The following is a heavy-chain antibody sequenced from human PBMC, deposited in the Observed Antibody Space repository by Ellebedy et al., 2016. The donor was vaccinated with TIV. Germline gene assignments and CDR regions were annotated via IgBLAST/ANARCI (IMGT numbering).Heavy chain of an antibody. D-gene: IGHD6-6*01. V-gene: IGHV1-46*01. J-gene: IGHJ4*02. Sequence: ASVKVSCXASGYTFTSYYLHWVRQAPGQRLEWMGIISPSDGDTRYAQKFQGRVTMTRDTSTSRVYMELSSLRSDDAAVYYCARTPRIAARYPYEYWGQGTLVTVSS. CDR2: ISPSDGDT. CDR1: GYTFTSYY. CDR3: ARTPRIAARYPYEY.